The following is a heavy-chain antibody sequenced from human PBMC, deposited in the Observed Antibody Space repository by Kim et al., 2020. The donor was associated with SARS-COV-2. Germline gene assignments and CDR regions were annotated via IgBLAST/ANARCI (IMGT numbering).Heavy chain of an antibody. V-gene: IGHV1-8*01. CDR2: MNPNSGNT. CDR3: ARAYSDTAMVYYYYYGMDV. J-gene: IGHJ6*02. D-gene: IGHD5-18*01. CDR1: GYTFTSYD. Sequence: ASVKVSCKASGYTFTSYDINWVRQATGQGLEWMGWMNPNSGNTGYAQKFQGRVTMTRNTSISTAYMELSSLRSEDTAVYYCARAYSDTAMVYYYYYGMDVWGQGTTVTVSS.